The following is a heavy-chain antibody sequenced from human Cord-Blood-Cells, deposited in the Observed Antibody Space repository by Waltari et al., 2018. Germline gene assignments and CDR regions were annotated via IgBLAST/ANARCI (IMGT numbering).Heavy chain of an antibody. CDR1: TELS. Sequence: TELSMHWVRPAPGKGLEWMGGFDPEDGETIYAQKFQGRVTMTEDTSTDTAYMELSSLRSEDTAVYYCATDTSNTSPLYGYWGQGTLVTVSS. CDR2: FDPEDGET. V-gene: IGHV1-24*01. CDR3: ATDTSNTSPLYGY. D-gene: IGHD2-2*02. J-gene: IGHJ4*02.